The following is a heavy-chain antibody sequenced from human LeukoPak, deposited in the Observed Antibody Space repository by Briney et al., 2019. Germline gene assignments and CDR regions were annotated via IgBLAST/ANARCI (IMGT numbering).Heavy chain of an antibody. V-gene: IGHV3-15*01. CDR1: GFTFSSAW. Sequence: GGSLRLSCAASGFTFSSAWMSWVRQAPGKGLEWVGRIKSKTDGGTTDYAAPVKGRFTISRDDSKNTLYLQMNSLKTEDTAVYYCTAAYGDYEVYYYGMDVWGQGTTVTVSS. CDR2: IKSKTDGGTT. CDR3: TAAYGDYEVYYYGMDV. D-gene: IGHD4-17*01. J-gene: IGHJ6*02.